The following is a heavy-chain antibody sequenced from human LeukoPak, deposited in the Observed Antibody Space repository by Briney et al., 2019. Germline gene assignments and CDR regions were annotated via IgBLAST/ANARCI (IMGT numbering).Heavy chain of an antibody. CDR2: ISSSGSTI. Sequence: GGSLRLSCAASGFTFSSYEMNWVRQAPGKGMEWVSYISSSGSTIYYADCVKGRFTISRDHAKNSLYLQMNSLRAEDTAVYYCARDLGGSYFVGYYGMDVWGQGTTVTVSS. D-gene: IGHD1-26*01. J-gene: IGHJ6*02. V-gene: IGHV3-48*03. CDR3: ARDLGGSYFVGYYGMDV. CDR1: GFTFSSYE.